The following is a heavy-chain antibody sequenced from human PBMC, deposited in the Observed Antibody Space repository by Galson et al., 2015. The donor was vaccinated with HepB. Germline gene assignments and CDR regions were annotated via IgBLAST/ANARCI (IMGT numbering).Heavy chain of an antibody. CDR1: GFTFSSYA. D-gene: IGHD3-22*01. Sequence: SLRLSCAASGFTFSSYAMHWVRQAPGKGLEYVSAISSNGGSTYYADSVKGRLTISRDNSKNTLYLQMSSLRAEDTAVYYCVKGSGLVVNNWFDPWGQGTLVTVSS. CDR3: VKGSGLVVNNWFDP. J-gene: IGHJ5*02. CDR2: ISSNGGST. V-gene: IGHV3-64D*06.